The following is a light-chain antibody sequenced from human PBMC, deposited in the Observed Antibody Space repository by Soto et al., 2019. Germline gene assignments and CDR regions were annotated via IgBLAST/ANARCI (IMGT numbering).Light chain of an antibody. CDR3: SAYGSHSYTSSSPYV. V-gene: IGLV2-14*01. CDR2: EVS. J-gene: IGLJ1*01. CDR1: NSDVGGYNN. Sequence: QSALTQPASVSGSPGQAVTISCTGTNSDVGGYNNVSWYQHHPGNAPKLIVYEVSNRPSGVANRFSGSKSGDTASLTISGLQAEDEPDEYYSAYGSHSYTSSSPYVFGTGTKLTVL.